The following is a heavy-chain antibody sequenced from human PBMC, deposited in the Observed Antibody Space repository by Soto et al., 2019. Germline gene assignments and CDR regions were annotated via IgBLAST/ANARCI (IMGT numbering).Heavy chain of an antibody. D-gene: IGHD6-6*01. J-gene: IGHJ6*02. CDR1: GFTFSSYA. Sequence: AGGSLRLSCAASGFTFSSYAMSWVRQAPGKGLEWVSAISGSGGSTYYADSVKGRFTISRDNSKNTLYLQMNSLRAEDTAVYYCARYSSSSGAIYYYYGMDVWGQGTTVTVSS. V-gene: IGHV3-23*01. CDR3: ARYSSSSGAIYYYYGMDV. CDR2: ISGSGGST.